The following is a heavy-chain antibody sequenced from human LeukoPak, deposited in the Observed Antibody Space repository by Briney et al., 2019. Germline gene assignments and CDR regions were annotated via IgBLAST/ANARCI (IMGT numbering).Heavy chain of an antibody. CDR1: GSTFSSYT. J-gene: IGHJ4*02. Sequence: GGSLRLSCAGSGSTFSSYTMNWVRQAPGKGLEWVSSISSTSSYMYYADSVKGRFTISRDNAENSLYLQMNGLRAEDTAVYYCARNLGYTRDYWGQGTLVTVSS. CDR2: ISSTSSYM. CDR3: ARNLGYTRDY. D-gene: IGHD5-24*01. V-gene: IGHV3-21*01.